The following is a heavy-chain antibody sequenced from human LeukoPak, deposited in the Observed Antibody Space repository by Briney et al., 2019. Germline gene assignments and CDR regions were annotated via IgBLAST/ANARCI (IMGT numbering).Heavy chain of an antibody. D-gene: IGHD3-10*01. V-gene: IGHV3-30*02. Sequence: GGSLRLSCAASGFTFSSYGMHWVRQAPGKGLEWVAFIRYDGGNKYYADSVKGRFTNSRDNSKNTLYLQMNSLRAEDTAVYYCAKDYYGSGSWDYWGQGTLVTVSS. CDR1: GFTFSSYG. CDR3: AKDYYGSGSWDY. CDR2: IRYDGGNK. J-gene: IGHJ4*02.